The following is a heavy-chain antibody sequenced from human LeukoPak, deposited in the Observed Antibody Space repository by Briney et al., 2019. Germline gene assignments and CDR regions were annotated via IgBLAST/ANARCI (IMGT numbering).Heavy chain of an antibody. D-gene: IGHD3-3*01. V-gene: IGHV4-59*01. J-gene: IGHJ6*03. CDR3: ATTPITIFGVAYFYMDV. Sequence: SETLSFTCTVSGGSISSYYWSWIRQPPGKGLEWIGYIYYSGSTNYNPSLKSRVTISVDTSKNQFSLKLSSVTAADTAVYYCATTPITIFGVAYFYMDVWGKGTTVTVSS. CDR1: GGSISSYY. CDR2: IYYSGST.